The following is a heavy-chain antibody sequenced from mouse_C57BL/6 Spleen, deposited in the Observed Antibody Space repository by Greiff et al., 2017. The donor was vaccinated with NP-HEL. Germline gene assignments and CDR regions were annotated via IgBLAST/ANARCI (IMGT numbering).Heavy chain of an antibody. D-gene: IGHD2-4*01. CDR2: IDPEDGDT. Sequence: VQLKESGAELVRPGASVKLSCTASGFNIKDYYMHWVKQRPEQGLEWIGRIDPEDGDTEYAPKFQGKATMTADTSSHTAYLQLSSLTSDDTAVYYCITKDDYDGFDYWGQGTTLTVSS. V-gene: IGHV14-1*01. CDR3: ITKDDYDGFDY. CDR1: GFNIKDYY. J-gene: IGHJ2*01.